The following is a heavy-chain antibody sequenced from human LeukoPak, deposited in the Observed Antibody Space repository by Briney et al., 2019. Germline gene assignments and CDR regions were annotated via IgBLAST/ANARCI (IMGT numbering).Heavy chain of an antibody. CDR1: GGSFSGYY. CDR3: ASTYFYDSSGFDQ. V-gene: IGHV4-34*01. Sequence: SETLSLTCAVYGGSFSGYYWNWIRQPPGKGLEWIGEISHSGSTNYNPSLKSRVTISVDTSKNQFSLKLSSVTAADTAVYFCASTYFYDSSGFDQWGQGTLVTVSS. CDR2: ISHSGST. J-gene: IGHJ4*02. D-gene: IGHD3-22*01.